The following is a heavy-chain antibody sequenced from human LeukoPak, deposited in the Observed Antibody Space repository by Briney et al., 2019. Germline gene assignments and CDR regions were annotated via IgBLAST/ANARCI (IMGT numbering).Heavy chain of an antibody. CDR1: GFTFSSYW. CDR3: ASSVTAMGDI. J-gene: IGHJ3*02. V-gene: IGHV3-74*01. D-gene: IGHD2-21*02. Sequence: PGGSLRLSCAASGFTFSSYWMYWVRQAPGKGLVWVSRINSDGSTTSYADSVKGRFTISRDNAKNTLYLQMNSLRAEDTAVYYCASSVTAMGDIWGQGTMVTVSS. CDR2: INSDGSTT.